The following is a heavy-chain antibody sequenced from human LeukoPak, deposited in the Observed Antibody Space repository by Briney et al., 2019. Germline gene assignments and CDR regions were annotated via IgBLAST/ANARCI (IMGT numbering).Heavy chain of an antibody. J-gene: IGHJ4*02. CDR3: ARLLQRSYSDLYHFDY. V-gene: IGHV4-39*01. D-gene: IGHD1-26*01. CDR2: IYYSGST. Sequence: SETLSLTCTVSGGSISSSSYYWGWIRQPPGKGLEWIGSIYYSGSTYYNPSLKSRVTISVDTSKNQFSLKLSSVTAADTAVYYCARLLQRSYSDLYHFDYWGQGTLVTVSS. CDR1: GGSISSSSYY.